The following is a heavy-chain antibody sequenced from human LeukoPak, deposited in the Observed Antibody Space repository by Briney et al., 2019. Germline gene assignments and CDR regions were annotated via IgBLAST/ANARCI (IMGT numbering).Heavy chain of an antibody. Sequence: GGSLRLSCAASGCTFSSYGMHWVRRAPGKGLEWLAFIRYDGSNKYYADSVKGRFTISRDNSKNTLYLQMNSLRAEDTAVYYCAKDKYSSGWYYFDYWGQGTLVTVSS. CDR1: GCTFSSYG. J-gene: IGHJ4*02. V-gene: IGHV3-30*02. CDR2: IRYDGSNK. CDR3: AKDKYSSGWYYFDY. D-gene: IGHD6-19*01.